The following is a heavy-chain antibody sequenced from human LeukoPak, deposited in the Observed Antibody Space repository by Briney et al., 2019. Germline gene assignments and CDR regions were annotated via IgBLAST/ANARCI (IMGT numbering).Heavy chain of an antibody. V-gene: IGHV4-4*07. CDR2: MYTSGST. D-gene: IGHD6-13*01. CDR1: GASISRHC. Sequence: SETLSLTCTVSGASISRHCWSWIRQPAGKGLEWIGRMYTSGSTYYNPSLKSRVTMSVDTPKNQFSLKLNSVTATDSAVYYCASSNWLRDANFDSWGQGTLVTVSS. J-gene: IGHJ4*02. CDR3: ASSNWLRDANFDS.